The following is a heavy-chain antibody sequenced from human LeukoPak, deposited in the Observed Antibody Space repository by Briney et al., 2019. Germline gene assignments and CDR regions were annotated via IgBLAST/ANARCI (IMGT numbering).Heavy chain of an antibody. Sequence: SETLSLTCTVSGGSISSTTYYWGWIRQPPGKGLEWIGSIYYSGITYYNPSLKSRFTISVDTSNNQFSLKLSSVTAADTAVYYCAREDTGLAPGFDYWGQGTLFTVSS. D-gene: IGHD5-18*01. CDR2: IYYSGIT. CDR1: GGSISSTTYY. V-gene: IGHV4-39*07. J-gene: IGHJ4*02. CDR3: AREDTGLAPGFDY.